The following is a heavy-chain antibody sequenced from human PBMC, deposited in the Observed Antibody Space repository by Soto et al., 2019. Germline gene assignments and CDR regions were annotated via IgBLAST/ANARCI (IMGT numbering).Heavy chain of an antibody. CDR3: ARYLLGGGSCCYLFDY. J-gene: IGHJ4*02. CDR2: IYYSGTT. Sequence: SETLSLTCAVSGGSISSSGYYWGWIRQPPGKGLEWIGSIYYSGTTYYNPSLKSRVTISVDTSKNQFSLKLCSVTAADTAVYYCARYLLGGGSCCYLFDYWGQGTLVTVSS. CDR1: GGSISSSGYY. V-gene: IGHV4-39*01. D-gene: IGHD2-15*01.